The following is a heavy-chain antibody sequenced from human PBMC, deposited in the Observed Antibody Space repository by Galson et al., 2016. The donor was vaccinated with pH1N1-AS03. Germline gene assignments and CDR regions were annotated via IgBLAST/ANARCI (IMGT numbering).Heavy chain of an antibody. CDR3: GNGWSSSGARH. CDR1: GFSFSEYD. V-gene: IGHV3-30*18. Sequence: SLRLSCAASGFSFSEYDMHWARQAPGKGLEWVALSSVDGINKYYGDSVKGRFTVSRDNSKNTLYLQMNSLRAEDTAVYYCGNGWSSSGARHLGQGTLVTVSS. J-gene: IGHJ1*01. D-gene: IGHD6-25*01. CDR2: SSVDGINK.